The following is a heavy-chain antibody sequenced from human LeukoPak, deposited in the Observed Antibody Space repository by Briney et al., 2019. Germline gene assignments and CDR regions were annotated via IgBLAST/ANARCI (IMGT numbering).Heavy chain of an antibody. CDR3: ANGRDILTGYLTYYFDY. Sequence: PGGSLRLSCAASGFTFNNYAMSWVRQAPGKGLEWVSAISGSGGRTYYADSVKGRFTISRDNSKNTLYLQMSSLRTEDTAVYFCANGRDILTGYLTYYFDYWGQGTLVTVSS. D-gene: IGHD3-9*01. CDR1: GFTFNNYA. J-gene: IGHJ4*02. CDR2: ISGSGGRT. V-gene: IGHV3-23*01.